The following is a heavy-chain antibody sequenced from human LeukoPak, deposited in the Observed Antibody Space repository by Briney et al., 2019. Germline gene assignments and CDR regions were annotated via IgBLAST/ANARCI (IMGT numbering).Heavy chain of an antibody. Sequence: GGSLRLSCAASGFTFSNYWMHWVRQPPGKGLVWVSRINGDGSSTDYAESVQGRFTVSRDNAKNTLYLQLNSLRAEDTAVYYCARGLAENKYYFDYWGQGTLVPVSS. D-gene: IGHD1/OR15-1a*01. J-gene: IGHJ4*02. V-gene: IGHV3-74*01. CDR3: ARGLAENKYYFDY. CDR2: INGDGSST. CDR1: GFTFSNYW.